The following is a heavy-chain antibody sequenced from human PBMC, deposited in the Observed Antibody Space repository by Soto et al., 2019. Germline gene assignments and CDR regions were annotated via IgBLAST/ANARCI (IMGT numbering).Heavy chain of an antibody. CDR1: GGSFSGFY. J-gene: IGHJ4*02. D-gene: IGHD3-22*01. CDR3: ARQHYYDSSGYYTWN. CDR2: ISHSGST. V-gene: IGHV4-34*01. Sequence: SETLSLICAVYGGSFSGFYWSWIRQPPGKGLEWIGYISHSGSTYYTPSLKNRVTISADTSNNQFSLRLNSVTAADTAVYYCARQHYYDSSGYYTWNWGQGTLVTVSS.